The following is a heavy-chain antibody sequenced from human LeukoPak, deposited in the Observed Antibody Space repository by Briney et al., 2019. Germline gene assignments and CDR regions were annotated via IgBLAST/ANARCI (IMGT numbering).Heavy chain of an antibody. Sequence: SETLSLTCTVSGGSISSGGYYWSWVRQHPGKGLEWIGYIYYSGSTYYNPSLRSRVTISVDTSKNQFSLKLSSVTAADTAVYYCASGKIAAAGIEGFDYWGQGTLVTVSS. CDR1: GGSISSGGYY. V-gene: IGHV4-31*03. J-gene: IGHJ4*02. CDR3: ASGKIAAAGIEGFDY. CDR2: IYYSGST. D-gene: IGHD6-13*01.